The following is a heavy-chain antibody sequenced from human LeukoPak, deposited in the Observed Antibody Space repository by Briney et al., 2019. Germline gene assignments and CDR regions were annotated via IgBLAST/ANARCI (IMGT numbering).Heavy chain of an antibody. V-gene: IGHV4-34*01. D-gene: IGHD1-26*01. Sequence: SETLSLTCAVYGGSFSGYYWSWIRQPPGKGLEWIGEINHSGSTNYNPSLKSRVTISIDTSKNQFSLKLSSVTAADTAVYYCARGQTIVGATTYYFDYWGQGTLVTVSS. CDR3: ARGQTIVGATTYYFDY. J-gene: IGHJ4*02. CDR1: GGSFSGYY. CDR2: INHSGST.